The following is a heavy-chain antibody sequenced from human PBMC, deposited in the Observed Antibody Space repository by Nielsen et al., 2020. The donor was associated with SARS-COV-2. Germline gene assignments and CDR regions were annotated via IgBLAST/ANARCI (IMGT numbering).Heavy chain of an antibody. CDR1: GFTFSHYA. J-gene: IGHJ6*02. Sequence: GGSLRLSCAASGFTFSHYAMHWVRQSPGKGLEWVAFIWYDATNKYYADSVRGRFTISRDNSNNTLSLQLNSLRAEDTAVYYCARDRTGTTDGLGYYYYGMDVWGQGTTVTVSS. CDR3: ARDRTGTTDGLGYYYYGMDV. D-gene: IGHD1-1*01. V-gene: IGHV3-33*01. CDR2: IWYDATNK.